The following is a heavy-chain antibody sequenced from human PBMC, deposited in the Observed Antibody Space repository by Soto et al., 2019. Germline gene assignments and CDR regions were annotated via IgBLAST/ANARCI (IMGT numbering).Heavy chain of an antibody. Sequence: PWESLKISCKRSGYGFSIHWVAWLRQMPGKGLEWVGIIYPGNSNTMYSPSFQGQVTISADTALSTTYLQWDTLKPSDTAISFCAGDSHFDGGNCPMGGFDMWGQGTMVTVSS. CDR3: AGDSHFDGGNCPMGGFDM. CDR2: IYPGNSNT. D-gene: IGHD2-15*01. J-gene: IGHJ3*02. V-gene: IGHV5-51*01. CDR1: GYGFSIHW.